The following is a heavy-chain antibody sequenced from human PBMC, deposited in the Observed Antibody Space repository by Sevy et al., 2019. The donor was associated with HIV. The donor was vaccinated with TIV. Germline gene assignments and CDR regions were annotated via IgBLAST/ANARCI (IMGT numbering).Heavy chain of an antibody. CDR2: ISAYNRNT. D-gene: IGHD3-22*01. Sequence: ASVKVSCKASDYTFSTQAFNWVRHAPGQGLEWMGWISAYNRNTKYAQKFQGRVTMTTDTSTSTAYMELGSLTSDDTAVYYCARDWAPGYYYDATGVKRDYYFDYWGQGTLVTVSS. CDR1: DYTFSTQA. J-gene: IGHJ4*02. CDR3: ARDWAPGYYYDATGVKRDYYFDY. V-gene: IGHV1-18*01.